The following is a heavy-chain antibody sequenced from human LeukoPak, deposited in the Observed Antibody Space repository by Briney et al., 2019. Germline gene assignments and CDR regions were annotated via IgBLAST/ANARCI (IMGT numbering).Heavy chain of an antibody. D-gene: IGHD6-25*01. CDR2: IIPIFGTA. Sequence: ASVKVSCKASGGTFSSYAISWVRQAPGQGLEWMGGIIPIFGTANYAQKFQGRVTITADESTSTAYMELSSLRSEVTAVYYCARSGTSFNWFDPWGQGTLVTVSS. CDR3: ARSGTSFNWFDP. CDR1: GGTFSSYA. J-gene: IGHJ5*02. V-gene: IGHV1-69*13.